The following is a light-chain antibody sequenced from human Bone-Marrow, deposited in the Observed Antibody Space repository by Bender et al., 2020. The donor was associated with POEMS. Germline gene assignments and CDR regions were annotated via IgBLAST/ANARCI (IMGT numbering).Light chain of an antibody. Sequence: SYELTQPSSLSVSPGQTASITCSGDNLGDKYASWYQQKSGQSPVLVIYQDTKRPSGIPERFSGSNSGNAATLTISRVEAGDEADYYCQAWDNSVIFGGGTKLTVL. CDR3: QAWDNSVI. CDR1: NLGDKY. V-gene: IGLV3-1*01. CDR2: QDT. J-gene: IGLJ2*01.